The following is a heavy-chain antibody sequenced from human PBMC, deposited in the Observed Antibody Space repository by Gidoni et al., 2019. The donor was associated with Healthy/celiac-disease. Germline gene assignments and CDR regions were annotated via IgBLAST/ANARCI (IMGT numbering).Heavy chain of an antibody. CDR3: ARQSHYYGSGSYYNPLGFTAPFDY. CDR2: IYYSGST. D-gene: IGHD3-10*01. Sequence: QLQLQESGPGLVKPSETLSLTCTVSGGSISSSSYYWGWIRQPPGKGLEWIGSIYYSGSTYYNPSLKSRVTISVDTSKNQFSLKLSSVTAADTAVYYCARQSHYYGSGSYYNPLGFTAPFDYWGQGTLVTVSS. V-gene: IGHV4-39*01. CDR1: GGSISSSSYY. J-gene: IGHJ4*02.